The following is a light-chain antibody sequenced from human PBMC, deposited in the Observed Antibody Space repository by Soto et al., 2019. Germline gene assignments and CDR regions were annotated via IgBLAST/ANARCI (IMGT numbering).Light chain of an antibody. CDR2: DVS. V-gene: IGLV2-14*01. Sequence: QSALTQPASVSGSPGQSITISCTGTSSDVGDYNFVSWYQQYPGKAPKLMIYDVSNRPSGVSNRFSGSKSGNTASLTISWLQAEDEADYYCSSYRSSSTQVVFGGGTKVTVL. CDR3: SSYRSSSTQVV. J-gene: IGLJ2*01. CDR1: SSDVGDYNF.